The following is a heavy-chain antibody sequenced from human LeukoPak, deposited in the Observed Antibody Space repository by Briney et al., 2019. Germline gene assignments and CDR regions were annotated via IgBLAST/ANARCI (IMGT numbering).Heavy chain of an antibody. J-gene: IGHJ3*02. D-gene: IGHD2-2*01. CDR3: ARVVPLGDYCTSTSCLGAFDI. Sequence: GGSLRLSCAASGFTFSSYAMGWVRQAPGKGLEWVSGITGSGDTTYYADSVKGRFTISRDNSKNTLYSQMNSLRAEDTAVSYCARVVPLGDYCTSTSCLGAFDIWGLGTMVTVSS. CDR1: GFTFSSYA. V-gene: IGHV3-23*01. CDR2: ITGSGDTT.